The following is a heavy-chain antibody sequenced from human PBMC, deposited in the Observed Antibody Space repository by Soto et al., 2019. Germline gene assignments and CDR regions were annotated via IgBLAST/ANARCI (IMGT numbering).Heavy chain of an antibody. CDR2: ISAYNGNT. J-gene: IGHJ6*04. V-gene: IGHV1-18*04. Sequence: GASVKVSCKASGYTFTSYGISWLLPATGQELEWMGWISAYNGNTNYAQTLQGRVTMTTDTSTSTAYRERRSLRSDDTALYYCARVGFQSSGWLGGYYYFYGMDVWGKGTTGTVSS. CDR1: GYTFTSYG. CDR3: ARVGFQSSGWLGGYYYFYGMDV. D-gene: IGHD6-19*01.